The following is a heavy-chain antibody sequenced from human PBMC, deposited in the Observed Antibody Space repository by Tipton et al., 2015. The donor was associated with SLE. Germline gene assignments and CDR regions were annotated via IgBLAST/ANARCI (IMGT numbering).Heavy chain of an antibody. J-gene: IGHJ4*02. CDR1: GYSISSGYY. CDR3: ARWPQLGRIDY. V-gene: IGHV4-38-2*02. Sequence: TLSLTCTVSGYSISSGYYWGWIRQPPGKGLEWIGSIYHSGSTYYNPSLKSRVTISVDTSKNQFSLKLSSVTAADTAVYYCARWPQLGRIDYWGQGTPVTVSS. CDR2: IYHSGST. D-gene: IGHD5-24*01.